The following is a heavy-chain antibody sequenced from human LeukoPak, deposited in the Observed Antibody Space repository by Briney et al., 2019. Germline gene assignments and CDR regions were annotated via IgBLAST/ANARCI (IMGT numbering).Heavy chain of an antibody. D-gene: IGHD2-15*01. V-gene: IGHV1-8*01. CDR3: ARVYCSGGSCYRVFDY. Sequence: ASVTVSCKASGYTFTSYDINWVRQATGQGLEWMGWMNPNSGNTGYAQKFQGRVTMTRNTSISTAYMELSSLRSEDTAVYYCARVYCSGGSCYRVFDYWGQGTLVTVSS. CDR1: GYTFTSYD. CDR2: MNPNSGNT. J-gene: IGHJ4*02.